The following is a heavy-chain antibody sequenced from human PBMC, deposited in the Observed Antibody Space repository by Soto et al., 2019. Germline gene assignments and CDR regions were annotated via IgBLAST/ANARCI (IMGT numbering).Heavy chain of an antibody. CDR2: ISHDGGAV. V-gene: IGHV3-30*18. D-gene: IGHD6-19*01. Sequence: QVQLVESGGGVVQPGTSLRLSCAASGFTFSTTGMHWVRQAPGKGLEWVAMISHDGGAVHFADSVKGRFTISRDDSTNTLYLQMNSLRPEDTAVYYCAKDLYSSDWFNFFDSWGQGSLVTVSS. CDR1: GFTFSTTG. CDR3: AKDLYSSDWFNFFDS. J-gene: IGHJ5*01.